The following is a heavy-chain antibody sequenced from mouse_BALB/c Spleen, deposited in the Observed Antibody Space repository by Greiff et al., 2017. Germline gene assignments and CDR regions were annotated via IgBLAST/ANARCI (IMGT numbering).Heavy chain of an antibody. CDR2: IDPSDSET. CDR3: ASQYGNYLFDY. V-gene: IGHV1S127*01. J-gene: IGHJ2*01. D-gene: IGHD2-10*02. CDR1: GYSFTSYW. Sequence: VQLQQSGPQLVRPGASVKISCKASGYSFTSYWMHWVKQRPGQGLEWIGMIDPSDSETRLNQKFKDKATLTVDKSSSTAYMQLSSPTSEDSAVYYCASQYGNYLFDYWGQGTTLTVSS.